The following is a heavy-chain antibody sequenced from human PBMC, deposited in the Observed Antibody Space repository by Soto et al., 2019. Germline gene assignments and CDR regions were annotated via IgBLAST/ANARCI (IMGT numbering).Heavy chain of an antibody. CDR3: ARAGHSSSWYRYYFDY. CDR1: GYTFTGYY. D-gene: IGHD6-13*01. Sequence: ASVKVSCKASGYTFTGYYMHWVRQAPGQGLEWMGWINPNSGGTNYAQKFQGRVTMTRDTSISTAYMELSRLRSDDTAVYYCARAGHSSSWYRYYFDYWGQGTLVTVSS. V-gene: IGHV1-2*02. CDR2: INPNSGGT. J-gene: IGHJ4*02.